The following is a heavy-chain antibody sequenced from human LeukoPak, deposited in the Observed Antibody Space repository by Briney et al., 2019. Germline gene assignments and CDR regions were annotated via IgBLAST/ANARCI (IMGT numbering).Heavy chain of an antibody. V-gene: IGHV3-7*01. D-gene: IGHD2-21*01. CDR3: AKYCGGDCYGMDV. J-gene: IGHJ6*02. CDR2: IKQDGSEK. CDR1: GFTFSSYW. Sequence: GGSLRLSCTASGFTFSSYWMSWVRQAPGKGLEWVANIKQDGSEKDYVDSVKGRFTISRDNAKDSVYLQMDSLRAEDTAVYYCAKYCGGDCYGMDVWGQGTTVTVSS.